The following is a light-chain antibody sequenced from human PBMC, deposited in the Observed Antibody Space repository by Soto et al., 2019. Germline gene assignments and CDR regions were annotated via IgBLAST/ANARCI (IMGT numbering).Light chain of an antibody. J-gene: IGKJ1*01. Sequence: IVLTQAPCNLCSSPFSIATLSFRSSQSVGKYLAWYQQKPGQAHRLLIYGASTRATGIPDRFSGSGSGTDFTLTISRLEPEDFAVYYCQQDGGKPGKFGQGTKV. CDR3: QQDGGKPGK. V-gene: IGKV3-20*01. CDR2: GAS. CDR1: QSVGKY.